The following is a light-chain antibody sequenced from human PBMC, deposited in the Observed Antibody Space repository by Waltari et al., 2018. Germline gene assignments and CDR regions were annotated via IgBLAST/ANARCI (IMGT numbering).Light chain of an antibody. J-gene: IGKJ5*01. Sequence: IHMTQSPSSLSAPVGHRVTIPCPARRGINRWLAWYQQKPGKAPKLLIYAASTLQSGVPSRFSGSGSGTDFTLTSSSLHPEDFATYYCQQTNSFPITFGQGTRLEIK. CDR1: RGINRW. V-gene: IGKV1-12*01. CDR2: AAS. CDR3: QQTNSFPIT.